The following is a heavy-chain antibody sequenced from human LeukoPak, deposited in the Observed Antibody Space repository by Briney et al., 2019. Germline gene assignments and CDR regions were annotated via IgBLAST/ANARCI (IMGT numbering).Heavy chain of an antibody. V-gene: IGHV3-9*01. CDR3: VKDRHTRDYYHMDA. CDR1: GFIFDKKA. J-gene: IGHJ6*03. Sequence: GRSLRLSCASSGFIFDKKAMHWVRQPPGKGLEWVAGIRWNSIIIVYADSVKGRFIISRDNAKNSVYLQMNCLRAEQTAFYYCVKDRHTRDYYHMDAWGKETTVTVSS. CDR2: IRWNSIII.